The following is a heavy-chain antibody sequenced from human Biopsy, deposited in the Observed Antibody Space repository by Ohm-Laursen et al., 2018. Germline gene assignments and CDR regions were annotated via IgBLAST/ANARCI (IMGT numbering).Heavy chain of an antibody. CDR3: ERVLLPAAAVHYGMDV. CDR2: ISSSSNFI. Sequence: SLRLSCTASGLTFSRHSMHWVRQAPGKGLEWVSSISSSSNFIYYGDSVMGRFTISRDNAKNSLYLQMNSLRAGDTAVYYCERVLLPAAAVHYGMDVWGQGTTVTVSS. V-gene: IGHV3-21*01. J-gene: IGHJ6*02. D-gene: IGHD2-2*01. CDR1: GLTFSRHS.